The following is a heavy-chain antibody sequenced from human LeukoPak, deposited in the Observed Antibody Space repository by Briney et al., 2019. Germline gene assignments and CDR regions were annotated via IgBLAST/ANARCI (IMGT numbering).Heavy chain of an antibody. CDR2: ISSSSSTI. V-gene: IGHV3-48*02. J-gene: IGHJ4*02. D-gene: IGHD3-10*01. Sequence: GGSLRLSCAASGFTFRSYAMHWVRQAPGKGLEWVSYISSSSSTIYYADSVKGRFTISRDNAKNSLYLQMNSLRDEDTAVYYCARDMVRGVISLAYYLDYWGQGTLVTVSS. CDR1: GFTFRSYA. CDR3: ARDMVRGVISLAYYLDY.